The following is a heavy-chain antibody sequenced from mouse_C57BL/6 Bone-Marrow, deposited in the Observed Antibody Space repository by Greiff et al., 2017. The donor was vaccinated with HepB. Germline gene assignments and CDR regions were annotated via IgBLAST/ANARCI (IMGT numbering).Heavy chain of an antibody. V-gene: IGHV1-69*01. CDR3: ASGYLFDY. J-gene: IGHJ2*01. CDR2: IDPSDSYT. D-gene: IGHD2-3*01. Sequence: VQLQQSGAELLMPGASVKLSCKASGYTFTSYWMHWVKQRPGQGLEWIGEIDPSDSYTNYNQKFKGKSTLTVDKSSSTAYMQLSSLTSEDSAVYYCASGYLFDYWGQGTTLTVSS. CDR1: GYTFTSYW.